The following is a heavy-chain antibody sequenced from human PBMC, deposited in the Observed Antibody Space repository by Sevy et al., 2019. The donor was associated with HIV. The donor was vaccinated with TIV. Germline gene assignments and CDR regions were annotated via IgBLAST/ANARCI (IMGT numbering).Heavy chain of an antibody. J-gene: IGHJ4*02. CDR1: GFTFSSYG. D-gene: IGHD3-22*01. V-gene: IGHV3-30*18. CDR2: ISYDGSNK. CDR3: AKDMDYRDSSGFPLTFDY. Sequence: GESLKISCAAPGFTFSSYGMHWVRQAPGKGLEWVTFISYDGSNKYYADSVKGRFTISRDSSKNTVHLQINSLRTEDTAVYYCAKDMDYRDSSGFPLTFDYWGQGTLVTVSS.